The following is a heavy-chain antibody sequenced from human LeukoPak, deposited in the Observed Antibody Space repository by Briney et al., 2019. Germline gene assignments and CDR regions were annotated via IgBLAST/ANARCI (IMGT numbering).Heavy chain of an antibody. CDR3: AKDISPGYYDSSGYYSFMPGY. CDR2: ISWNSGSI. J-gene: IGHJ4*02. D-gene: IGHD3-22*01. CDR1: GFTFDDYA. Sequence: GGSLRLSCAASGFTFDDYAMHWVRQAPGKGLEWVSGISWNSGSIGYVDSVKGRFTISRDNAKNSLYLQMNSLRAEDTALYYCAKDISPGYYDSSGYYSFMPGYWGQGTLVTVSS. V-gene: IGHV3-9*01.